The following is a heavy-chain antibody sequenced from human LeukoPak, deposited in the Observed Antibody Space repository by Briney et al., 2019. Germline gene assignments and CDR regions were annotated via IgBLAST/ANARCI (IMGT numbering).Heavy chain of an antibody. CDR3: ARDRIAAASHYYYMDV. V-gene: IGHV4-59*01. D-gene: IGHD6-13*01. CDR1: GGSISSYY. Sequence: SETLSLTCTVSGGSISSYYWSWIRQPPGKGLEWIGCIYYSGSTNYNPSLKSRVTISVDTSKNQFSLKLSSVTAADTAVYYCARDRIAAASHYYYMDVWGKGTTVTVSS. CDR2: IYYSGST. J-gene: IGHJ6*03.